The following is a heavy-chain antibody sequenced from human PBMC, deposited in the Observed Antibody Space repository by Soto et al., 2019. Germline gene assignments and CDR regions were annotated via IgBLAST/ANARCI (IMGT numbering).Heavy chain of an antibody. CDR3: AREVPSNYDFWTRYYYYYYGMDV. Sequence: ASGKVSCEASGYTFTSYYMHWMRQAPGQGLEWMGIINPSGGSTSYAQKLQGRVTMTRDTSTSTVYMELSSLRSEDTAVYYCAREVPSNYDFWTRYYYYYYGMDVWGQGTTATVSS. D-gene: IGHD3-3*01. CDR1: GYTFTSYY. J-gene: IGHJ6*02. V-gene: IGHV1-46*01. CDR2: INPSGGST.